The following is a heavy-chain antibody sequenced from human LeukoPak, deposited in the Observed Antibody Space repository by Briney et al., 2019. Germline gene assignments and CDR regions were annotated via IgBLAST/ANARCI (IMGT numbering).Heavy chain of an antibody. Sequence: GGSLRLSCAASGFTFSSYGMHWVRQAPGKGLEWVAVISYDGSNKYYADSVKGRFTISRDNSKNTLYLRMNSLRAEDTAVYYCAKDSNYDFWSGYYYFDYWGQGTLVTVSS. J-gene: IGHJ4*02. CDR2: ISYDGSNK. V-gene: IGHV3-30*18. D-gene: IGHD3-3*01. CDR3: AKDSNYDFWSGYYYFDY. CDR1: GFTFSSYG.